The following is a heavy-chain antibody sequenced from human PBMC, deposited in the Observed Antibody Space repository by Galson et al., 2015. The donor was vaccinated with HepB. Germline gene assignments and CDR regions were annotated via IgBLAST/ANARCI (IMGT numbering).Heavy chain of an antibody. Sequence: SLRLSCADSGFVSSNFGMHWVRQAPGKGLEWVALISFDGRNKYYADSVKGRFTISRDTSKNTLYLQMGSLRPDEMGVYFCAILLGPWSCYKFDSWGQGTLVTLPS. D-gene: IGHD3-3*01. CDR1: GFVSSNFG. J-gene: IGHJ4*01. CDR2: ISFDGRNK. CDR3: AILLGPWSCYKFDS. V-gene: IGHV3-30*03.